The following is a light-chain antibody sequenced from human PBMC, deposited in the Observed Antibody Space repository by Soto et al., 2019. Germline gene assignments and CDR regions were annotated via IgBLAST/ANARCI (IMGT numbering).Light chain of an antibody. Sequence: DIQMTQSPASLSASVVYRVTITCRTSQNINNCLNWYQQKPGKAPTVLIYGASSLQSGVPLRFSGSGSGTDFTLTISSLQPEDFATYYCQESFSTLWGTCGQGTKVDIK. CDR3: QESFSTLWGT. V-gene: IGKV1-39*01. J-gene: IGKJ1*01. CDR1: QNINNC. CDR2: GAS.